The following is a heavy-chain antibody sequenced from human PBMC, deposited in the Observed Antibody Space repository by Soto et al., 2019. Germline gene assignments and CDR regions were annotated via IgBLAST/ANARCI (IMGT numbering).Heavy chain of an antibody. CDR1: GYTFTSFG. CDR3: ARSYSGGFDY. Sequence: ASLKVSCKASGYTFTSFGISWVRQAPGQGLEWMGWISTYNGNTTYAQKLQGRVTMTTDTSTSTAYMELRSLRSDDTAVYYCARSYSGGFDYWGQGTLVTVSS. CDR2: ISTYNGNT. J-gene: IGHJ4*02. V-gene: IGHV1-18*01. D-gene: IGHD2-21*01.